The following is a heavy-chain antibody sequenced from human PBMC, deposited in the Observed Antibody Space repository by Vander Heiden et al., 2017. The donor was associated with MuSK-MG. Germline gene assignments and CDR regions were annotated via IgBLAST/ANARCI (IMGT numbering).Heavy chain of an antibody. CDR3: ARGRKGYYYGSGTDY. CDR2: ISWNSGSI. V-gene: IGHV3-9*01. J-gene: IGHJ4*01. CDR1: GFPFDDYA. D-gene: IGHD3-10*01. Sequence: EVQLVESGGGLVQPGRSLRLSCAASGFPFDDYAMPWVRQATGKGLEWVSGISWNSGSIGYADAGKCRFTISRDNAKNSLYMQMKRLRADQTALYYCARGRKGYYYGSGTDYW.